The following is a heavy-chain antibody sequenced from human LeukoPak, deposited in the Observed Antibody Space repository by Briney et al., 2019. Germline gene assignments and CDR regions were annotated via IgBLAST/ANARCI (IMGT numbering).Heavy chain of an antibody. CDR1: GYTFTSYD. CDR3: ASHDSGSYRPNDAFDI. V-gene: IGHV1-8*01. D-gene: IGHD1-26*01. J-gene: IGHJ3*02. Sequence: ASVKVSCKASGYTFTSYDINWVRQATGQGLEWMGWMNPNSGNTGYAQKFQGRVTMTSNTSISTAYMELSSLRSEDTAVYYCASHDSGSYRPNDAFDIWGQGAMVTVSS. CDR2: MNPNSGNT.